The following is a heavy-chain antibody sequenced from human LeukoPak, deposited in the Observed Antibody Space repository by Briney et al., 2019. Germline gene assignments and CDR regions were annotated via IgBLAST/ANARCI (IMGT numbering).Heavy chain of an antibody. Sequence: SETLSLTCNVSGYSISSGYYRGWIRQSPGKGLEWIGSIYYSGTTYYNPSLKSRVTMSVDMSKNHFSLKLNSVTAADTAVYYCARDLISGTASFHYWGQGTLVTVSS. CDR2: IYYSGTT. J-gene: IGHJ4*02. D-gene: IGHD1-7*01. V-gene: IGHV4-38-2*02. CDR1: GYSISSGYY. CDR3: ARDLISGTASFHY.